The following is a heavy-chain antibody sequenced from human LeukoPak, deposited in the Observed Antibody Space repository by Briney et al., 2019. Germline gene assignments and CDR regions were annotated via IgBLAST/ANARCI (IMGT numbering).Heavy chain of an antibody. Sequence: GGSLRLSCAASGFTFSNAWMSWVRQAPGKGPEWVGRVKSKAYGGTADYAAPVKGRFTISRDDSKDTLYLQMNSLKTEDTAVYHCTRYDSSGYYAYEHWGQGTLVTVSS. D-gene: IGHD3-22*01. V-gene: IGHV3-15*01. CDR2: VKSKAYGGTA. CDR3: TRYDSSGYYAYEH. CDR1: GFTFSNAW. J-gene: IGHJ4*02.